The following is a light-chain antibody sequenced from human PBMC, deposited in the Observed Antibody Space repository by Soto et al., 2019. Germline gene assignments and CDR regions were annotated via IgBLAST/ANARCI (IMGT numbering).Light chain of an antibody. Sequence: QSALTQPASVSGSPGQSVTISCTGTSRDIGAYDYVSWYQQHPGGVPKLLIYDVSSRPSGVSSRFSSSKSGNTASLTISGLQADDESHYYCSSFADSSARDYVFGGGTKLTVL. CDR2: DVS. CDR3: SSFADSSARDYV. J-gene: IGLJ1*01. V-gene: IGLV2-14*03. CDR1: SRDIGAYDY.